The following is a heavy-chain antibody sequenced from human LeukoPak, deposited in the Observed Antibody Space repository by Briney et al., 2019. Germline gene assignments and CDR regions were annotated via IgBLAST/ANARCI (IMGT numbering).Heavy chain of an antibody. Sequence: GGSLRLSCAASGFTFGGYWMNWVRQAPGKGLEWVASMKEDGSEKYYVDSVKGRFAISRDNAKNSLYLQMNSLRAEDTAVYFCVRYFCSGGSCYGSLDYWGQGTLVTVSS. D-gene: IGHD2-15*01. V-gene: IGHV3-7*01. CDR3: VRYFCSGGSCYGSLDY. CDR1: GFTFGGYW. J-gene: IGHJ4*02. CDR2: MKEDGSEK.